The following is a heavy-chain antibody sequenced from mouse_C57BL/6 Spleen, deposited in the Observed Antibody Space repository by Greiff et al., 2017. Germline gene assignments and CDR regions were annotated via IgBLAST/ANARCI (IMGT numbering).Heavy chain of an antibody. D-gene: IGHD2-1*01. J-gene: IGHJ2*01. V-gene: IGHV1-19*01. Sequence: EVQLQQSGPVLVKPGASVKMSCKASGYTFTDYYMNWVKQSHGKSLEWIGVINPYNGGTSYNQKFKGKATLTVDKSSSTAYMELNSLTSEDSAVYYCARFGNYREYFDYWGQGTTLTVSS. CDR2: INPYNGGT. CDR3: ARFGNYREYFDY. CDR1: GYTFTDYY.